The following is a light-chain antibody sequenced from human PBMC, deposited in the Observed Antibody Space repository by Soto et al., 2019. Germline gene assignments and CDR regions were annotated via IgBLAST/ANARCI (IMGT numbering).Light chain of an antibody. CDR1: QGIRKD. V-gene: IGKV1-16*01. J-gene: IGKJ4*01. Sequence: IQMTQSPSSLSASVGDRVTMTCRASQGIRKDLAWYQQKPGKAPKLLIYATSSLQSGVPSRFSGIGSGTDFTLSISSLQPEDFATYYCQQYNSYPVTFGGGTKVDIK. CDR3: QQYNSYPVT. CDR2: ATS.